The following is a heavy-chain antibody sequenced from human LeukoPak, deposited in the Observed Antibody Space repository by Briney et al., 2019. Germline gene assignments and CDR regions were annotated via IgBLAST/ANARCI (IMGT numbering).Heavy chain of an antibody. CDR2: ISGSGGST. J-gene: IGHJ4*02. Sequence: GGSLRLSCAASGFTFSSYAMSWVRQAPGKGLEWVSAISGSGGSTYFADSVKGRFTISRDNSKNTLYLQMNSLRAEDTAVYYCARDPVGYCSGGSCYPLDYWGQGTLVTVSS. D-gene: IGHD2-15*01. V-gene: IGHV3-23*01. CDR3: ARDPVGYCSGGSCYPLDY. CDR1: GFTFSSYA.